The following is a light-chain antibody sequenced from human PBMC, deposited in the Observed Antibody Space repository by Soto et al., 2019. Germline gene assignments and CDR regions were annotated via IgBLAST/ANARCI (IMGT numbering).Light chain of an antibody. Sequence: EIVLTHSPCTLSLSPGARCTLSCRASQSVNSIYLAWYQQKPGQAPRLLIYGASSRATGIPDRFSGSGSGTDFTLTISRLEPADFAVYYCQQYGSSPTWTFGHGTKVDIK. J-gene: IGKJ1*01. CDR1: QSVNSIY. CDR3: QQYGSSPTWT. CDR2: GAS. V-gene: IGKV3-20*01.